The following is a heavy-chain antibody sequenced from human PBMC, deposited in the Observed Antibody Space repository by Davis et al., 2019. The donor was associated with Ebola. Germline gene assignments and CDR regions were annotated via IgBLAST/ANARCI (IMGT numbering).Heavy chain of an antibody. V-gene: IGHV1-2*02. D-gene: IGHD3-10*01. CDR1: GYTFTSYY. J-gene: IGHJ4*02. Sequence: ASVKVSCKASGYTFTSYYMHWVRQAPGQGLEWMGWINPNSGGTNYAQKFQGRVTMTRDTSISTAYMELSRLRSDDTAVYYCARDLGIWFGELLPPFLDYWGQGTLVTVSS. CDR2: INPNSGGT. CDR3: ARDLGIWFGELLPPFLDY.